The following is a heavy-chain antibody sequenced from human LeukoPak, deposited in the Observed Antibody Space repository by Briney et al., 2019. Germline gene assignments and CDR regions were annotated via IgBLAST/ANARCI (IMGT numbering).Heavy chain of an antibody. CDR2: IWNDGSKK. CDR3: ARGSGSYYGVLAY. CDR1: GFTFSTYG. Sequence: GRSLGLSCAASGFTFSTYGIHWVRQAPGKGLEWVALIWNDGSKKYYADSVKSRFTISRDNSNNTVYLQMNSLRAEDTAVYYCARGSGSYYGVLAYWGQGTLVTVSP. D-gene: IGHD1-26*01. J-gene: IGHJ4*02. V-gene: IGHV3-33*01.